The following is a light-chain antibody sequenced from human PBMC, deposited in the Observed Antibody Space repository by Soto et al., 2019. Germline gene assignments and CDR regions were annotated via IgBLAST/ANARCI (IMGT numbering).Light chain of an antibody. V-gene: IGKV3-15*01. J-gene: IGKJ5*01. CDR2: GAS. CDR3: QQYNNWPDT. Sequence: EIVMTQSPATLSVSPGERATLSCRASQSVSSKLAWYQQKPGQAPRLLIYGASTRATGIPARFSGSGSGTEFTLIISSLQSEDFAVYYCQQYNNWPDTFGQGTRLEIK. CDR1: QSVSSK.